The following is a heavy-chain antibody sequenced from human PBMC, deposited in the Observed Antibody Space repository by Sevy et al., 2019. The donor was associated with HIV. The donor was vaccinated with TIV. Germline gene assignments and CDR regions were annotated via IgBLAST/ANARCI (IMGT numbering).Heavy chain of an antibody. D-gene: IGHD3-22*01. CDR1: GYTLTKLS. V-gene: IGHV1-24*01. J-gene: IGHJ4*02. Sequence: VSVKVSCTVSGYTLTKLSMHWVRQAPGKGPEWLGTFDPEDGDPEDGETVYAQKFQDRVIMTDDISTDTAYMALSSLTSEDTAVSYCATTKDYYDSSGYPFDDWGQGTLVTVSS. CDR3: ATTKDYYDSSGYPFDD. CDR2: FDPEDGDPEDGET.